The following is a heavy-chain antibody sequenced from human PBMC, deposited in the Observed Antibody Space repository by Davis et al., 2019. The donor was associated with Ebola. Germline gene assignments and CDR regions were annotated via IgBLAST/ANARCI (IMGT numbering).Heavy chain of an antibody. CDR1: GYTFTDYY. Sequence: ASVKVSCKASGYTFTDYYIHWVRQAPGQGLEWMAWIDPKSGGGNYAPKFPGRVTLTTDTSISTAYMALSSLRSDDTAVFYCVRELHGGEFNYWGQGTLVSVSS. CDR2: IDPKSGGG. V-gene: IGHV1-2*02. CDR3: VRELHGGEFNY. J-gene: IGHJ4*02. D-gene: IGHD3-16*01.